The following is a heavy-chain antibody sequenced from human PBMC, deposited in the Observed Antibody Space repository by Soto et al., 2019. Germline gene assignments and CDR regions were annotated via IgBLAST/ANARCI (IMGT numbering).Heavy chain of an antibody. CDR1: GGTFSTYA. J-gene: IGHJ6*02. CDR2: IIPKFGTA. V-gene: IGHV1-69*12. CDR3: ASTYYYDSGRVIYYYYGMDV. Sequence: QVQLVQSGAEVKKPGSSVKVSCKASGGTFSTYAISWVRQAPGQGLEWMGGIIPKFGTANYAQKFQGRVTITADESTSTAYMELNSLRSEDTAVYYCASTYYYDSGRVIYYYYGMDVWGQGTTVTVSS. D-gene: IGHD3-22*01.